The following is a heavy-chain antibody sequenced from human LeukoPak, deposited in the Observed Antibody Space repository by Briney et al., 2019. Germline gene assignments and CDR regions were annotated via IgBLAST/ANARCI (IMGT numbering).Heavy chain of an antibody. CDR1: GGSISSYY. D-gene: IGHD2/OR15-2a*01. CDR3: ASGYQIVS. CDR2: IYYGGTT. Sequence: SETLSLTCTVSGGSISSYYWSWIRQPPGKGLEWIGYIYYGGTTHYNPSLKSRVTISVDTSKNQFSLTVRSVTAADTAVYYCASGYQIVSWGQGTLVSVSS. V-gene: IGHV4-59*01. J-gene: IGHJ5*02.